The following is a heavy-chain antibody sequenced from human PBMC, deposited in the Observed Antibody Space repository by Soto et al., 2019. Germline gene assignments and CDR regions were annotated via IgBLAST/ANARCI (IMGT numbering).Heavy chain of an antibody. J-gene: IGHJ6*02. V-gene: IGHV3-30-3*01. CDR2: ISYDGSNK. CDR1: GFTFSSYA. CDR3: ASAAVVSATPLCMDV. Sequence: QVQLVESGGGVVQPGRSLRLSCAASGFTFSSYAMHWVRQAPGEVLEWGEVISYDGSNKYYADSVKGRFTISRDTSKNTLYLQMNSLRAEDTAVYYCASAAVVSATPLCMDVWGQGTTVTVSS. D-gene: IGHD2-15*01.